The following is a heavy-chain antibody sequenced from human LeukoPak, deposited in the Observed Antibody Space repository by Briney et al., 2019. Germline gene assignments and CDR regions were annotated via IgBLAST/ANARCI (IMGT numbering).Heavy chain of an antibody. V-gene: IGHV3-21*01. Sequence: GGSLRLSCAASGFTFSSYSMNWVRQAPGKGLEWVSSISSSSSYIYYADSVKGRFTISRDNAKNSLYLQMNSLRAEDTAVYYCATGYYSGWYIPYYWGQGTLVTVSS. CDR1: GFTFSSYS. D-gene: IGHD6-19*01. CDR3: ATGYYSGWYIPYY. J-gene: IGHJ4*02. CDR2: ISSSSSYI.